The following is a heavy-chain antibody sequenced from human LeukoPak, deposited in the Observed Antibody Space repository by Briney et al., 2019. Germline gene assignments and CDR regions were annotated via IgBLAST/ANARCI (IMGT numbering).Heavy chain of an antibody. J-gene: IGHJ4*02. D-gene: IGHD2-2*01. V-gene: IGHV3-33*08. Sequence: GGSLRLSCAASRFTFSNSWMSWLRQAPGKGLEWVAVIWYDGSNKYYVDSVKGRFTISRDNSKNTLYLQMNSLRADDTAVYYCARDLLIGAYSSIGYWGQGTLVTVSS. CDR3: ARDLLIGAYSSIGY. CDR1: RFTFSNSW. CDR2: IWYDGSNK.